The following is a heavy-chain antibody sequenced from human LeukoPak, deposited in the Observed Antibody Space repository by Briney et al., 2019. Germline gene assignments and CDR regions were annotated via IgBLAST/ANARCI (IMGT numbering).Heavy chain of an antibody. CDR2: ISSSGSTI. Sequence: QPGGSLRLSCAASGSTFSSYEMNWVRQAPGKGLEWVSYISSSGSTIYYADSVKGRFTISRDNAKNSLYLQMNGLRAEDTAVYYCARRRQQLVEGIYYYYYYMDVWGKGTTVTVSS. J-gene: IGHJ6*03. V-gene: IGHV3-48*03. CDR1: GSTFSSYE. D-gene: IGHD6-13*01. CDR3: ARRRQQLVEGIYYYYYYMDV.